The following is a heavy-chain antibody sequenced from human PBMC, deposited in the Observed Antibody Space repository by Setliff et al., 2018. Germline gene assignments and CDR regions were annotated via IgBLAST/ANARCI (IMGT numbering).Heavy chain of an antibody. CDR3: ARDGFEIVVVPAAIYYYYYMDV. V-gene: IGHV1-3*01. D-gene: IGHD2-2*01. CDR2: INAGNGNT. Sequence: ASVKVSCKASGYTFTSYAMHWVRQAPGQRLEWMGWINAGNGNTKYSQKFQGRVTITRDTSASTAYMELSSLRSEDTAVYYCARDGFEIVVVPAAIYYYYYMDVWGKGTKVTVS. J-gene: IGHJ6*03. CDR1: GYTFTSYA.